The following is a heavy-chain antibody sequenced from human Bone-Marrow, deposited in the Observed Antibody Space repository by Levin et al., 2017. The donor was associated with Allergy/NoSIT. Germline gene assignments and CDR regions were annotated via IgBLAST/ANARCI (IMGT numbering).Heavy chain of an antibody. CDR1: GGTLSSYA. CDR3: ARVPYCDTPSCYLEANWFDP. D-gene: IGHD2-2*01. Sequence: AASVKVSCKASGGTLSSYAFNWVRQAPGQGLEWMGGIIPLFGEASYAQKFQGRVTISADESTRTVYMDLSSLRSDDTAVYYCARVPYCDTPSCYLEANWFDPWGQGTLVTVSS. V-gene: IGHV1-69*13. J-gene: IGHJ5*02. CDR2: IIPLFGEA.